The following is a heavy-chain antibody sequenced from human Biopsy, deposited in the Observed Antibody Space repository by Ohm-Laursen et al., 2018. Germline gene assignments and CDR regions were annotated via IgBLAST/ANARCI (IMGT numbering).Heavy chain of an antibody. CDR3: AGTRSSGFVPQTPRIFDY. J-gene: IGHJ4*02. CDR2: IIPITRTV. Sequence: SVKVSCKASGGGFKSYALSWVRQAPGQGLEWLGGIIPITRTVKSAQRLEGRLTITADTSTDTAFLELSSLRAEDTAVYYCAGTRSSGFVPQTPRIFDYWGPGTLVTVSS. D-gene: IGHD6-25*01. CDR1: GGGFKSYA. V-gene: IGHV1-69*06.